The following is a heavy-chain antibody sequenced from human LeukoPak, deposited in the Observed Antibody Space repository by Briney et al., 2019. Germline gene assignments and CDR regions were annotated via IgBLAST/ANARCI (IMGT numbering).Heavy chain of an antibody. CDR1: GFTFSSYA. CDR3: AKDLRAAGRGVFDY. Sequence: GGSLRLSCAASGFTFSSYAMCWVRQTPGKGLEWVSAISSGGGSTYYADSVKGRFTISRDNSKNTLYLQMNSLRAEDTAIYYCAKDLRAAGRGVFDYWGQGTLVTVSS. D-gene: IGHD3-16*01. V-gene: IGHV3-23*01. J-gene: IGHJ4*02. CDR2: ISSGGGST.